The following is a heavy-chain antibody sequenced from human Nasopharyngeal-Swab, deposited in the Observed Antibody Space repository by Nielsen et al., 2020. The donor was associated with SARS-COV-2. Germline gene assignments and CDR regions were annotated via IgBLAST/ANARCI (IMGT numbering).Heavy chain of an antibody. CDR3: ATGNYAGQDY. J-gene: IGHJ4*02. CDR1: GFTFSASS. V-gene: IGHV3-30*02. Sequence: GGSLRLSCLASGFTFSASSMHWVRQAPGQGLEWVAFTRSDETKKYYADSVRGRFTISRDTSRDTLYLQMNSLRPEDTAIYYCATGNYAGQDYWGRGTLVTVSS. CDR2: TRSDETKK. D-gene: IGHD1-7*01.